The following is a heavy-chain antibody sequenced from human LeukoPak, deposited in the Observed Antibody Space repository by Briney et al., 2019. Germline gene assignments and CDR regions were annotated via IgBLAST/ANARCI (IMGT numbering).Heavy chain of an antibody. CDR1: EFTFSSYN. J-gene: IGHJ6*03. CDR3: ARDHRGYSYGSEEYHYYYMDV. Sequence: PGGSLRLSCAASEFTFSSYNMNWVRQAPGKGLEWVSSISSSSDYIYYADSVKGRFTISRDNAKNSQYLQMNSLRAEDTAVYYCARDHRGYSYGSEEYHYYYMDVWGKGTTVTVSS. D-gene: IGHD5-18*01. CDR2: ISSSSDYI. V-gene: IGHV3-21*01.